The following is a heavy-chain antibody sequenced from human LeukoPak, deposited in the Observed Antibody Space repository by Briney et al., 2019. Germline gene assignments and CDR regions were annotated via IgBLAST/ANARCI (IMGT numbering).Heavy chain of an antibody. CDR3: ARDPAHSYAYRWFDP. CDR1: GFTFSSYW. CDR2: ISERSSTI. V-gene: IGHV3-48*04. Sequence: GGSLRLSCAASGFTFSSYWMHWIRQAPGKGLEWISYISERSSTIYYADSVKGRFTISRDNAKNLLFLQMNNLRAEDTAVYYCARDPAHSYAYRWFDPWGQGTLVTVSS. J-gene: IGHJ5*02. D-gene: IGHD3-16*01.